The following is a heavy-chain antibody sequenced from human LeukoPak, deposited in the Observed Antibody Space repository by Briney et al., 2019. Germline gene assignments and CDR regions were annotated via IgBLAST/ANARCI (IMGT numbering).Heavy chain of an antibody. Sequence: GGSLRLSCAASGFTFNTYAMSWVRQAPGKGLEWVSAISSSGGSTFHADSVKGRFTISRDNSKNTLYLQMNSLRVEDTAVYYCAKDSTASCYSPLDYWGQGTLVTVSS. D-gene: IGHD2-21*02. V-gene: IGHV3-23*01. CDR1: GFTFNTYA. CDR2: ISSSGGST. J-gene: IGHJ4*02. CDR3: AKDSTASCYSPLDY.